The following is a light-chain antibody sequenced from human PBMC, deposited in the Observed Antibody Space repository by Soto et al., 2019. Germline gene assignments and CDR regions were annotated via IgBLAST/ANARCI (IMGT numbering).Light chain of an antibody. V-gene: IGKV1-5*03. CDR2: KAS. J-gene: IGKJ4*01. CDR1: QSISTW. Sequence: DIQMTQSPSTLSASVGDRVAITCRASQSISTWLAWYQQKPGKAPKVLIHKASSLESGVPSRFSGSGSGKEFTLTISSLQPDDFAAYYSQQYNNYHCTFGGGTKVDIK. CDR3: QQYNNYHCT.